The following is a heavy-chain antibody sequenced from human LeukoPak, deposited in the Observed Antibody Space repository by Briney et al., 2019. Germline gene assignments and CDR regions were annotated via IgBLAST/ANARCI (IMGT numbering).Heavy chain of an antibody. Sequence: GSLRLSCAASGFSFTNYWMSWVRQAPGKGLEWVANVKEDGTTKQYVDSVKGRFTISRDNAKNSLYLQMDSLRAEDTAVYYCVSQEVVPHWGQGTLVSVSS. J-gene: IGHJ4*02. CDR1: GFSFTNYW. CDR2: VKEDGTTK. D-gene: IGHD2-15*01. V-gene: IGHV3-7*01. CDR3: VSQEVVPH.